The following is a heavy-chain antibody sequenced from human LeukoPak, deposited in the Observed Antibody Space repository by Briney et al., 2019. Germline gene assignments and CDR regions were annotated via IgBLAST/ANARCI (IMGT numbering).Heavy chain of an antibody. J-gene: IGHJ4*02. CDR3: ARDRESLFGECDY. Sequence: PGGSLRLSCAASGFPFSSYNMNWVRQAPGKGLEWVSSISSSRSYIYYADSVKGRFTISRDNAKNSLYLQMNSLRAEDTAVYYCARDRESLFGECDYWGQGTLVTVSS. V-gene: IGHV3-21*01. CDR2: ISSSRSYI. D-gene: IGHD3-10*01. CDR1: GFPFSSYN.